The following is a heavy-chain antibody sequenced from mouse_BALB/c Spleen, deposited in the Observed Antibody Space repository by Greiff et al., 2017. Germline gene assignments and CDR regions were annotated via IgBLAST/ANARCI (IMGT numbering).Heavy chain of an antibody. V-gene: IGHV5-6*02. D-gene: IGHD2-4*01. CDR1: GFTFSSYG. J-gene: IGHJ4*01. CDR3: ARQGDDYDMDY. Sequence: DVMLVESGGDLVKPGGSLKLSCAASGFTFSSYGMSWVRQTPDKRLEWVATISSGGSYTYYPDSVKGRFTISRDNAKNTLYLQMSSLKSEDTAMYYCARQGDDYDMDYWGQGTSVTVSS. CDR2: ISSGGSYT.